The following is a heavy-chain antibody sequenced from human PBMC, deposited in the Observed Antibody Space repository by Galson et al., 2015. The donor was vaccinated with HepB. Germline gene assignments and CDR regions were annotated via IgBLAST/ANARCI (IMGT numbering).Heavy chain of an antibody. CDR2: VYYTGDT. J-gene: IGHJ4*02. CDR1: GDSVSRGSYY. D-gene: IGHD1-26*01. V-gene: IGHV4-39*01. Sequence: SETLSLTCTVSGDSVSRGSYYWGWIRQPPGKGLEWIGSVYYTGDTYYHPPLKSRVTVSMDTSKNQFSLKLRSVTAADTAVYYCASLVGASPGYYWGQGTLVTVSS. CDR3: ASLVGASPGYY.